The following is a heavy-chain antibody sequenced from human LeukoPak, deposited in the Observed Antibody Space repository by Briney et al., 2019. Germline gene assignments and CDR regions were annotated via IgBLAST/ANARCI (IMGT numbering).Heavy chain of an antibody. CDR1: GGSFSGYY. D-gene: IGHD1-26*01. V-gene: IGHV4-34*01. CDR2: INHSGST. Sequence: KPSETLSLTCAVYGGSFSGYYWSRIRQPPGKGLEWIGEINHSGSTNYNPSLKSRVTISVDTSKNQFSLKLSSVTAADTAVYYCATEEDSGSRGWFDPWGQGTLVTVSS. J-gene: IGHJ5*02. CDR3: ATEEDSGSRGWFDP.